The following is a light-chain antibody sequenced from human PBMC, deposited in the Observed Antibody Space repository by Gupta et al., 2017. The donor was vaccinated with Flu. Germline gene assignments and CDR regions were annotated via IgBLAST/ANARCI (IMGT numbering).Light chain of an antibody. Sequence: SYVLTQPPSVSVAPGQTARITCGGNNIASKTVHWYQQKAGQAPVLVVYDDYNRPLGMPGRFSGSNAGNTATLIITRGEDGEEADFYGQVGDDTTNPGFGGGTKLTVL. J-gene: IGLJ2*01. V-gene: IGLV3-21*02. CDR3: QVGDDTTNPG. CDR1: NIASKT. CDR2: DDY.